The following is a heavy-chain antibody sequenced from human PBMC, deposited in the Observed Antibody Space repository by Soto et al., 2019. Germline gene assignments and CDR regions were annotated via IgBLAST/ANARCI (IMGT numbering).Heavy chain of an antibody. D-gene: IGHD3-9*01. Sequence: SETVSLTCTVSGGSISSYYWSWIRQPPGKGLEWIGYIYYSGSTNYNPSLKSRVTISVDTSKNQFSLKLSSVTAADTAVYYCARGSWYDILTGRPYYYYYYGMDVWGQGTTVTVSS. V-gene: IGHV4-59*01. J-gene: IGHJ6*02. CDR1: GGSISSYY. CDR2: IYYSGST. CDR3: ARGSWYDILTGRPYYYYYYGMDV.